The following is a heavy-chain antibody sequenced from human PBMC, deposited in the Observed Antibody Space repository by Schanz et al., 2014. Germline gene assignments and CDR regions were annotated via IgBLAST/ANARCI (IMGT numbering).Heavy chain of an antibody. CDR2: INPSGGST. CDR3: ARERGVRGGGVWKVNWFDP. Sequence: QVQLVQSGAEVKKPGASVKVSCRASGYTFTRYYMHWVRQAPGQGLEWMGIINPSGGSTDYAQKFQGRVTMTRDTSTSTVYMELSSLRSEDTAVYYCARERGVRGGGVWKVNWFDPWGQGTLVTVSS. J-gene: IGHJ5*02. CDR1: GYTFTRYY. D-gene: IGHD3-10*01. V-gene: IGHV1-46*01.